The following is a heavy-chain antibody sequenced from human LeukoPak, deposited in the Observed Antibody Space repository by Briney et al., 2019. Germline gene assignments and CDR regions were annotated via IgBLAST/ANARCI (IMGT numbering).Heavy chain of an antibody. D-gene: IGHD4-23*01. CDR1: GGSISSGDYY. Sequence: SETLSLTCTVSGGSISSGDYYWSWIRQPPGKGLEWIGYIYYSGSTYYNPSLKSRVTISVDTSKSQFSLKLSSVTAADTAVYYCARVVTQGYFDYWGQGTLVTVSS. CDR3: ARVVTQGYFDY. V-gene: IGHV4-30-4*08. J-gene: IGHJ4*02. CDR2: IYYSGST.